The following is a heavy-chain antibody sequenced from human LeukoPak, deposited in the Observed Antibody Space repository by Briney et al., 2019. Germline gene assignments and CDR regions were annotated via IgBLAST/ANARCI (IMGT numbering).Heavy chain of an antibody. Sequence: ASETLSLTCAVYGGSFSGYYWSLIRQPPGKGLEWIWGINHSGSTNYNPSLKSRVTISVDTSKNQFSLKLSSVTAADTAVYYCARATMIVVVPNRTRDFDYWGQGTLVTVSS. D-gene: IGHD3-22*01. CDR1: GGSFSGYY. CDR3: ARATMIVVVPNRTRDFDY. CDR2: INHSGST. J-gene: IGHJ4*02. V-gene: IGHV4-34*01.